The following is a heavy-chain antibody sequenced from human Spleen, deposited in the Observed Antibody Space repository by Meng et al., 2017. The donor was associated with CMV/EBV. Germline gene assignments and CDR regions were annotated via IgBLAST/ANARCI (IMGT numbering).Heavy chain of an antibody. CDR1: GFTFSSYA. D-gene: IGHD3-3*01. CDR2: ISYDGSNK. Sequence: GGSLRLSCAASGFTFSSYAMHWVRQAPGKGLEWVAVISYDGSNKYYADSVKGRFTISRDNSKNTLYLQMNSLRAEDTAVYYCARVPKNYDFWSGPSPPDYWGQGTLVTVSS. V-gene: IGHV3-30*04. CDR3: ARVPKNYDFWSGPSPPDY. J-gene: IGHJ4*02.